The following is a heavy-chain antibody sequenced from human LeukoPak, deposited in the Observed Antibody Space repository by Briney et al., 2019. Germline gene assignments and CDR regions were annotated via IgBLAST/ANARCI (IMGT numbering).Heavy chain of an antibody. V-gene: IGHV1-69*05. J-gene: IGHJ5*02. Sequence: SVKVSCKGSGVTLSSYAISLVRQAPGQGLEWMGRLIPIFGTANYAQKFQGTVTITTDESTSTAYMELSSLRSDDTPLYCCARIHDFYDGSCYYLLGCDPWGEGSLVGLSS. CDR3: ARIHDFYDGSCYYLLGCDP. CDR2: LIPIFGTA. D-gene: IGHD3-22*01. CDR1: GVTLSSYA.